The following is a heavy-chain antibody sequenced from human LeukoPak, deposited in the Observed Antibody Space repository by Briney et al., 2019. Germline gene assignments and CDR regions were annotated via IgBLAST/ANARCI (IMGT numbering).Heavy chain of an antibody. CDR3: AKWGDYDILTGYYVSDF. D-gene: IGHD3-9*01. J-gene: IGHJ4*02. CDR2: ISSSGSIT. V-gene: IGHV3-11*01. Sequence: GGSLRLSCAASGFIFSDYYMTWIRQAPGKGLEWVSYISSSGSITYYADSVKGRFTVSRDNSKNTLYVEMNTLRAEDTAVYYCAKWGDYDILTGYYVSDFWGQGTLVTVSS. CDR1: GFIFSDYY.